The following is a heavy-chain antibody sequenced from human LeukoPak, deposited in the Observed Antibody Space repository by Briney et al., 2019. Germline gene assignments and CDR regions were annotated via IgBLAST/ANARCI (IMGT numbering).Heavy chain of an antibody. Sequence: PSETLSLTCAVSGGSISSSNWWLWVRQPPGKGLEWIGEIYHTGSTKYNPSRKSRVTISVDKSKNRFSLKLSSVTAADTAMYYCARVSDRSLSLSLDYWGQGTLVTVSS. J-gene: IGHJ4*02. CDR2: IYHTGST. CDR1: GGSISSSNW. V-gene: IGHV4-4*02. D-gene: IGHD3-22*01. CDR3: ARVSDRSLSLSLDY.